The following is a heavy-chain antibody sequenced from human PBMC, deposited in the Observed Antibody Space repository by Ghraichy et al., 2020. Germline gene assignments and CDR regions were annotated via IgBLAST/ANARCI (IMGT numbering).Heavy chain of an antibody. CDR3: VKDLWAAAGPGTAFDI. CDR1: GFTFSSYA. D-gene: IGHD6-13*01. V-gene: IGHV3-64D*06. J-gene: IGHJ3*02. Sequence: GSLRLSCSASGFTFSSYAMHWVRQAPGKGLEYVSAISSNGGSTYYADSVKGRFTISRDNSKNTLYLQMSSLRAEDTAVYYCVKDLWAAAGPGTAFDIWGQGTMVTVSS. CDR2: ISSNGGST.